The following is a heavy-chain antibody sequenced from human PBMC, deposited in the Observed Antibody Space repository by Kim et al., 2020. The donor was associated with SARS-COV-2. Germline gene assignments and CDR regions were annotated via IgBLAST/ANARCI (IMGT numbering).Heavy chain of an antibody. CDR3: AKWGVGATDLWFDY. D-gene: IGHD1-26*01. V-gene: IGHV3-30*18. Sequence: GGSLRLSCAASGFTFSSYGMHWVRQAPGKGLEWVAVISYDGSNKYYADSVKGRFTISRDNSKNTLYLQMNSLRAEDTAVYYCAKWGVGATDLWFDYWGQG. J-gene: IGHJ4*02. CDR2: ISYDGSNK. CDR1: GFTFSSYG.